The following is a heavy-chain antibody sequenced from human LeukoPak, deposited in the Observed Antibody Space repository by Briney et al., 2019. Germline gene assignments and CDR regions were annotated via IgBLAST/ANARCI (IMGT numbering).Heavy chain of an antibody. CDR1: GFTFSRYW. Sequence: GGSLRLSCVGSGFTFSRYWLNWVRQAPGKGLEWVSSISSRSSYIYYADSVKGRFTISRDNSKNTLYLQMNSLRAEDTAVYYCARGDYSNYVDYWGQGTLVTVSS. J-gene: IGHJ4*02. V-gene: IGHV3-21*04. CDR3: ARGDYSNYVDY. D-gene: IGHD4-11*01. CDR2: ISSRSSYI.